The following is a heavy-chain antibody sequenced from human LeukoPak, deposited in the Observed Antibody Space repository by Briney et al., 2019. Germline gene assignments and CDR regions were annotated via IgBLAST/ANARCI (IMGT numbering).Heavy chain of an antibody. CDR1: GFMFSNYW. Sequence: GGSLRLSCVASGFMFSNYWMSWVRQVPGKGPEWAADIKKDGSDKYYVGSVKGRFTISRDNAKDSLYLQMNNLRAEDTAVYYCARDSLIQYGSGSYWGFDYWGQGILVTVSS. CDR2: IKKDGSDK. D-gene: IGHD3-10*01. J-gene: IGHJ4*02. CDR3: ARDSLIQYGSGSYWGFDY. V-gene: IGHV3-7*03.